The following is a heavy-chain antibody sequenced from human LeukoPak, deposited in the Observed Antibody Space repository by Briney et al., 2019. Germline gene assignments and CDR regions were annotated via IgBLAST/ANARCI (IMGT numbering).Heavy chain of an antibody. D-gene: IGHD5-18*01. CDR2: IIPIFGTA. CDR3: ARAVSVGDTAIVL. Sequence: SVKVSCKASGGTFSSYAIGWVRQAPGQGLEWVGRIIPIFGTANYAQNFQGRVTITTDESTSTAYMELSSLRSEDTAVYYCARAVSVGDTAIVLWGQGTLVTVSS. CDR1: GGTFSSYA. V-gene: IGHV1-69*05. J-gene: IGHJ4*02.